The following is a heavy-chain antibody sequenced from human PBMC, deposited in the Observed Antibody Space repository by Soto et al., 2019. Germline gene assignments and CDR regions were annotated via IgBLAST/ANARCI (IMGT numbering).Heavy chain of an antibody. CDR3: ARDNLVGHSYGNQIHALDN. CDR1: GGSITSDYSC. Sequence: PSETLSLTCSVSGGSITSDYSCWSWIRQPPGEGLEWIGHIFDSGTTYTNPSLRSQVAISLDTSKNHFSLTLSSVTAADTAVYYCARDNLVGHSYGNQIHALDNWGQGTKVTVSS. V-gene: IGHV4-30-4*01. J-gene: IGHJ3*02. CDR2: IFDSGTT. D-gene: IGHD5-18*01.